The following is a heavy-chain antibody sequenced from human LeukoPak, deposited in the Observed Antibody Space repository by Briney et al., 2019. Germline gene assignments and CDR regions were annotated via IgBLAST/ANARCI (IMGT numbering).Heavy chain of an antibody. D-gene: IGHD6-6*01. J-gene: IGHJ3*02. CDR2: IYYSGST. CDR3: AREYSSSSGRRAFDI. V-gene: IGHV4-59*08. Sequence: SETLSLTCTVSGGSISGYYWSWIRQPPGKGLEWIGYIYYSGSTNYNPSLKSRLTISVDTSENQFSLKLSSVTAADTAVYYCAREYSSSSGRRAFDIWGQGTMVTVSS. CDR1: GGSISGYY.